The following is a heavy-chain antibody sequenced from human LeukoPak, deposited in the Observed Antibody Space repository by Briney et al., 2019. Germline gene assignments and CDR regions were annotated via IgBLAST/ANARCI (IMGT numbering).Heavy chain of an antibody. CDR2: IKQGGSES. CDR3: ARDKGDYDKSGSLFVF. J-gene: IGHJ4*02. V-gene: IGHV3-7*03. D-gene: IGHD3-22*01. CDR1: GFTFSRYW. Sequence: GGSLRLSCAASGFTFSRYWVSWVRQSPRKGLEWVANIKQGGSESYYVDSVKGRFTISRDNAGNSLYLQMHSLTVDDTAMYYCARDKGDYDKSGSLFVFGGQGTLVTASS.